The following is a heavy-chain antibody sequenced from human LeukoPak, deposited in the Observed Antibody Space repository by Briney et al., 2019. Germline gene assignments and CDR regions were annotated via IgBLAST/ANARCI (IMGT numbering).Heavy chain of an antibody. V-gene: IGHV3-74*01. CDR1: GFTFSRHW. D-gene: IGHD3-10*01. CDR2: INSDGSNT. J-gene: IGHJ4*02. CDR3: AREYGSGSYDY. Sequence: GGSVRLSCAASGFTFSRHWMHWVRQAPGKGLVWVSRINSDGSNTSYADSVKGRFTISTDNAKNMLYLQMNSLRAEDTAVYYCAREYGSGSYDYWGQGTLVTVSS.